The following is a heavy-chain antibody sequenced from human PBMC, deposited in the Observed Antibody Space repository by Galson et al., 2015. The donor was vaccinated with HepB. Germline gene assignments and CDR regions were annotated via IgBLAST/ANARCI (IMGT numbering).Heavy chain of an antibody. CDR3: ASPTPEGGFDY. J-gene: IGHJ4*02. Sequence: SVKVSCKASGGTFSSYAISWVRQAPGQGLEWMGGIIPIFGTANYAQKFQGRVTIAADKSTSTAYMELSSLRSEDTAVYYCASPTPEGGFDYWGQGTLVTVSS. CDR1: GGTFSSYA. D-gene: IGHD3-16*01. V-gene: IGHV1-69*06. CDR2: IIPIFGTA.